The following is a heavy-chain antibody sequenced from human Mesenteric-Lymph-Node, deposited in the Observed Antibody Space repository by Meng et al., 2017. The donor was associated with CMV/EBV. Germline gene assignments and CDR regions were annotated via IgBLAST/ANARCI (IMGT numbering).Heavy chain of an antibody. V-gene: IGHV4-59*01. Sequence: LTCTVSGGSISTYYWSWIRQPPGKGLEWIGYIYYSGSTNYNPSLESRVTMSVDTSKKQFSLKLSSVTTADTAAYYCVRDQLGTFFDYWGQGTLVTVSS. CDR3: VRDQLGTFFDY. CDR1: GGSISTYY. CDR2: IYYSGST. D-gene: IGHD7-27*01. J-gene: IGHJ4*02.